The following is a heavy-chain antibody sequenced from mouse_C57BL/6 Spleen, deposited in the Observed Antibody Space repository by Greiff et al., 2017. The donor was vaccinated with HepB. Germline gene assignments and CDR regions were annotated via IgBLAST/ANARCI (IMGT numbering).Heavy chain of an antibody. J-gene: IGHJ1*03. CDR2: IYPGDGDT. CDR3: ARTDYGSREEYFDV. V-gene: IGHV1-80*01. Sequence: QVQLQQSGAELVKPGASVKISCKASGYAFSSYWMNWVKQRPGKGLEWIGQIYPGDGDTNYNGKFKGKATLTADKSSSTAYMQLSSLTSEDSAVYFGARTDYGSREEYFDVWGTGTTVTVSS. CDR1: GYAFSSYW. D-gene: IGHD1-1*01.